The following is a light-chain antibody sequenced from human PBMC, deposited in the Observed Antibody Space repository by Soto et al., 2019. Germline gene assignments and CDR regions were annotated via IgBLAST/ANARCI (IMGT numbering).Light chain of an antibody. J-gene: IGLJ1*01. CDR1: SSDVGSYNL. V-gene: IGLV2-23*01. CDR3: CSYAGRYTYV. CDR2: EGS. Sequence: ALTQPASVSGSPGQSITISCTGTSSDVGSYNLVSWYQQHPGKAPKLMIYEGSKRPSGVSNRFSGSKSGNTASLTISGLQAEDEADYYCCSYAGRYTYVFGTGTKVTVL.